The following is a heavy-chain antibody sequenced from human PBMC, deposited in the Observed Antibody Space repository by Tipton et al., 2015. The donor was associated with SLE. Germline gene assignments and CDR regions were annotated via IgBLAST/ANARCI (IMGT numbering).Heavy chain of an antibody. CDR1: GFTFSTYW. J-gene: IGHJ4*02. D-gene: IGHD3-3*01. Sequence: SLRLSCAASGFTFSTYWMYWVRQTPGKGLEWVSRITTDGRSTSYADSVKGRFTISRDNAQNTVYLQMNSLRAEDTAIYYCARSGSLKDYDFWSANSWDQGTLVTVSS. CDR2: ITTDGRST. V-gene: IGHV3-74*01. CDR3: ARSGSLKDYDFWSANS.